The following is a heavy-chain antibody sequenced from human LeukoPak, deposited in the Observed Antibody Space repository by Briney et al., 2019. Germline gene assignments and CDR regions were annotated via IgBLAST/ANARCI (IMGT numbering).Heavy chain of an antibody. J-gene: IGHJ5*02. Sequence: ASVKVSCKASGYTFTGYYMHWVRQAPGQGLEWMGWINPNSGGTNYAQKFQGRVTITRDTSTSTAYMELTRLRSDDTAVYYCAREGQFSGTYYGGGWFDPWGQGTLVTVSS. CDR2: INPNSGGT. V-gene: IGHV1-2*02. D-gene: IGHD1-26*01. CDR3: AREGQFSGTYYGGGWFDP. CDR1: GYTFTGYY.